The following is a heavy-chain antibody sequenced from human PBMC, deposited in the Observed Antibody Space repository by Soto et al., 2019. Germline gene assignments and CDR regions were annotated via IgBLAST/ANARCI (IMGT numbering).Heavy chain of an antibody. J-gene: IGHJ5*02. CDR3: ARLNPIVVVPTPMGWFDP. CDR2: IFYSGYN. Sequence: PSETLSLTCAVYGGSFNTYYWSWIRQSPGKGLEWIGYIFYSGYNYYNPSLKSRLSMSVDTSKNQFSLRLTSVTAADTAVYFCARLNPIVVVPTPMGWFDPWGQGTLVTVSS. CDR1: GGSFNTYY. V-gene: IGHV4-59*06. D-gene: IGHD2-2*01.